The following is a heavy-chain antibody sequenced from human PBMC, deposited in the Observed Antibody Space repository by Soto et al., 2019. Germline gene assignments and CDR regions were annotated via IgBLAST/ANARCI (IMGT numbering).Heavy chain of an antibody. J-gene: IGHJ4*02. V-gene: IGHV3-30*18. CDR1: GFTFSSYG. Sequence: QVQLVESGGGVVQPGRSLRLSCAASGFTFSSYGMHWVRQAPGKGLEWVAVISYDGSNKYYADSVKGRFTISRDNSKNTLDLQMNSLRAEDTAVYYCAKDMGLTGTTFYYWGQGTLVTVSS. D-gene: IGHD1-7*01. CDR2: ISYDGSNK. CDR3: AKDMGLTGTTFYY.